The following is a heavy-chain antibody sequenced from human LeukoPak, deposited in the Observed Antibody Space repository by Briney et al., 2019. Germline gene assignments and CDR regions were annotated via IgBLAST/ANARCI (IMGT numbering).Heavy chain of an antibody. V-gene: IGHV3-9*01. CDR3: ARGGGH. CDR2: ISWNSGSI. Sequence: GRSLRLSCAASGFTFDDYAMHWVRQAPGKGLEWVSGISWNSGSIGYADSVKGRFTIARDNAKNSLFLQMNSLRVEDTAVYYCARGGGHWGQGTLVTVSS. CDR1: GFTFDDYA. J-gene: IGHJ4*02. D-gene: IGHD3-16*01.